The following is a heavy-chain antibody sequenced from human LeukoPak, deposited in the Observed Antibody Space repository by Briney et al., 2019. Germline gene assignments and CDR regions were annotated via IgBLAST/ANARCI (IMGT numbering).Heavy chain of an antibody. Sequence: PGGSLRLSCAASGFTFSSYAMSWVRQAPGKGLEWVSAISGSGGSTYYADSVKGRFTISRDKSKNTLYLQMNSLRAEDTAVYYCALYDSSGYYSRWGQGTLVTVSS. V-gene: IGHV3-23*01. J-gene: IGHJ4*02. CDR2: ISGSGGST. CDR1: GFTFSSYA. CDR3: ALYDSSGYYSR. D-gene: IGHD3-22*01.